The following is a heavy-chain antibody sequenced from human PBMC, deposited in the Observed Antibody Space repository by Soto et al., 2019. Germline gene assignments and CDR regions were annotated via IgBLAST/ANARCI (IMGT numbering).Heavy chain of an antibody. J-gene: IGHJ4*02. CDR3: ARAFLWVDN. D-gene: IGHD2-21*01. CDR1: GFTFSTFS. CDR2: ISSSGSTK. V-gene: IGHV3-48*01. Sequence: PGGSLRLSCAASGFTFSTFSMHWVRQSPGKGLEWISYISSSGSTKYYADSAKGRFTISRDNAKNSLNLQMNSLRAEDTAVYYCARAFLWVDNWGQGALVTVSS.